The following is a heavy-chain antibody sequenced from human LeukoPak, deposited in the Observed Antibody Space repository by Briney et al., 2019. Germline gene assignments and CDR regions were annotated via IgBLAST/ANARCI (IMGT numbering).Heavy chain of an antibody. CDR2: ISDSGST. V-gene: IGHV4-4*07. CDR3: AREFFDTFTGYYVQDAFDV. J-gene: IGHJ3*01. D-gene: IGHD3-9*01. Sequence: SETLSLTCSVSDDSISSYYWSWIRQSAGKGPEWIGHISDSGSTKYNPSLKSRVTISIDQSKNQLSLNLSSVTAADTAMYYCAREFFDTFTGYYVQDAFDVWGQGTMVTVSS. CDR1: DDSISSYY.